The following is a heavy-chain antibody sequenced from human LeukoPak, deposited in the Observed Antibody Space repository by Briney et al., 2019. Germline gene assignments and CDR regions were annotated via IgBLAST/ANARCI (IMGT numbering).Heavy chain of an antibody. CDR2: LNEDGGIT. CDR1: GFTFSIYW. V-gene: IGHV3-74*01. CDR3: TRDIGGRSAY. Sequence: GGSLRLSCAASGFTFSIYWMHWVRQVPGEGLVWVSRLNEDGGITNYADFAKGRFTISRDNARNTLYLQMNSLSADDTAVYYCTRDIGGRSAYWGQGALVTVSS. J-gene: IGHJ4*02. D-gene: IGHD3-16*01.